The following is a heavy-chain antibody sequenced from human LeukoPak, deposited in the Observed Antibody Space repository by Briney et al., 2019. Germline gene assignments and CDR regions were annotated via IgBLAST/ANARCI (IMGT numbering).Heavy chain of an antibody. Sequence: GGSLRLSCAASGFTFSSYSMNWVRQAPGKGLEWVSGISGSGGSTYYADSVKGRFTISRDNSKNTLYLQMNSLRAEDTAVYYCAKVEPRDIVVVVAGNWFDPWGQGTLVTVSS. CDR1: GFTFSSYS. J-gene: IGHJ5*02. D-gene: IGHD2-15*01. V-gene: IGHV3-23*01. CDR3: AKVEPRDIVVVVAGNWFDP. CDR2: ISGSGGST.